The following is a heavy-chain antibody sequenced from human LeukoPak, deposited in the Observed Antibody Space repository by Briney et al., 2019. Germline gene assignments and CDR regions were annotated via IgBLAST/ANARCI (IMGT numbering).Heavy chain of an antibody. J-gene: IGHJ6*02. D-gene: IGHD6-6*01. V-gene: IGHV6-1*01. Sequence: PSQTLSLTCAISGDSVSSNSAAWNWISQSPSRGLEWLGRTYQRSRWYNDYAVSLKSRIIINPDTSKNQVSLQLNSVTPDDTAVYYCARQYRDSENYHGLDVWGQGTTVSVSS. CDR1: GDSVSSNSAA. CDR3: ARQYRDSENYHGLDV. CDR2: TYQRSRWYN.